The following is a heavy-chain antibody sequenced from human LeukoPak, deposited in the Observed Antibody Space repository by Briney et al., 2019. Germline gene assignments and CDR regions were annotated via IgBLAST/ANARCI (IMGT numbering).Heavy chain of an antibody. CDR1: GGSFSGYY. CDR3: ARGQPSYGLGRYFDS. J-gene: IGHJ4*02. CDR2: INHSGST. Sequence: PSETLSLTCAVYGGSFSGYYWSWIRQPPGKGLEWIWEINHSGSTTYNPALNSRPTISVDTSNNHFSLRLTSMTAADTALYYCARGQPSYGLGRYFDSWGQGTLVTVSS. D-gene: IGHD5-18*01. V-gene: IGHV4-34*01.